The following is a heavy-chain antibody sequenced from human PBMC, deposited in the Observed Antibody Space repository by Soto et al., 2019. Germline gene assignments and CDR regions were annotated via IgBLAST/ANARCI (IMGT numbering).Heavy chain of an antibody. CDR2: ISGSGGST. CDR3: AKDLRITIFGVVDIEV. Sequence: PGGSLRLSCAASGFTFSSYAMSWVRQAPGKWLEWVSAISGSGGSTYYADSVKGRFTISRDNSKNTLYLQMNSLRAEDTAVYYCAKDLRITIFGVVDIEVWGQGTTVTVSS. D-gene: IGHD3-3*01. J-gene: IGHJ6*02. V-gene: IGHV3-23*01. CDR1: GFTFSSYA.